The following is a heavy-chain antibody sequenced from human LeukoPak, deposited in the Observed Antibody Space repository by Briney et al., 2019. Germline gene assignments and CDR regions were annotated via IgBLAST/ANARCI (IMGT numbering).Heavy chain of an antibody. CDR3: ARVRTYYYDSSGYYRRSYYFDY. Sequence: SETLSLTCTVSGGSISSYYWSWIRRPPGKGLEWIGYIYYSGSTNYNPSLKSRVTISVDTSKNQFSLKLSSVTAADTAVYYCARVRTYYYDSSGYYRRSYYFDYWGQGTLVTVSS. D-gene: IGHD3-22*01. CDR2: IYYSGST. V-gene: IGHV4-59*01. CDR1: GGSISSYY. J-gene: IGHJ4*02.